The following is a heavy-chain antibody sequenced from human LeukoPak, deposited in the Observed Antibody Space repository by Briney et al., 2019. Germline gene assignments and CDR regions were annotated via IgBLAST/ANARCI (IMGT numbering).Heavy chain of an antibody. V-gene: IGHV3-15*01. CDR1: GFTFSNAW. CDR3: TTSRSISCYCFDY. D-gene: IGHD2-2*01. J-gene: IGHJ4*02. Sequence: GGSLRLSCAASGFTFSNAWMSWVSQAPGKGLEWVGRIKSKTDGGTTDYAAPVKGRFTISRDDSKNTLYLQMNSLKIEDTAVYYCTTSRSISCYCFDYWGQGTLVTVSS. CDR2: IKSKTDGGTT.